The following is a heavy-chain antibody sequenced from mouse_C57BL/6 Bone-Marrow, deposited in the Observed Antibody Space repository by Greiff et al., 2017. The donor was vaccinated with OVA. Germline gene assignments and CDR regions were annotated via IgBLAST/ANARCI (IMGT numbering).Heavy chain of an antibody. D-gene: IGHD1-1*02. Sequence: QVQLKESGPGILQPSQTLSLTCSFSGFSLSTFGMGVGWLRPPSGLGLEWLAHIWWDDDQYYNPALKSRLTIAKETSKNQVLLQIAKVDTEAAATYYCARMGGWDWFAYWGQGTLVTVSA. CDR1: GFSLSTFGMG. V-gene: IGHV8-8*01. CDR3: ARMGGWDWFAY. CDR2: IWWDDDQ. J-gene: IGHJ3*01.